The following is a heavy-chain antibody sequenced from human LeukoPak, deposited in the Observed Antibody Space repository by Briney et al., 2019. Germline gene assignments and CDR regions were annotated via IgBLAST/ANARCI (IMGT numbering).Heavy chain of an antibody. Sequence: PSETPSLTCAVSGGSISSGSYYWSWIRQPAGKGLEWIGRIYTSGSTNYNPSLKSRVTISVDTSKNQFSLKLSSVTAADTAVYYCARDPQTISTVVTPDRWAFDIWGQGTMVTVSS. CDR3: ARDPQTISTVVTPDRWAFDI. V-gene: IGHV4-61*02. CDR2: IYTSGST. CDR1: GGSISSGSYY. J-gene: IGHJ3*02. D-gene: IGHD4-23*01.